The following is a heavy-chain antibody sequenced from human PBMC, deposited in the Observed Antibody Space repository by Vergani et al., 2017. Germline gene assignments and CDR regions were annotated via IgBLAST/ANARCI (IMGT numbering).Heavy chain of an antibody. J-gene: IGHJ6*03. V-gene: IGHV3-9*01. Sequence: EVDLVESGGGLAQPGGSLRLSCEASGITFWKFGMHWVRQGPGKGLEWVSGISWNSGAVDYADSVRGRFTISRDNAKNSLFLEMNSLRFEDTAVYYCARSTDYPDDXVSSDYFRRTLDVGVKGTTVTVS. CDR1: GITFWKFG. CDR3: ARSTDYPDDXVSSDYFRRTLDV. D-gene: IGHD4-11*01. CDR2: ISWNSGAV.